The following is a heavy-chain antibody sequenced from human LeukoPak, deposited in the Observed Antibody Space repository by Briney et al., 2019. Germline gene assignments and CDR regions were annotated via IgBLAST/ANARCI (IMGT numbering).Heavy chain of an antibody. D-gene: IGHD3-16*01. CDR1: GFTFGDYA. Sequence: GGSLRLSCTASGFTFGDYAMSWVRQAPGKGLEWVGFIRSKAYGGTTEYAASVKGRFTISRDDSKSIAYLQMNSLKTEDTAVYYCTGEPYTGYWGQGTLVTVSS. J-gene: IGHJ4*02. CDR2: IRSKAYGGTT. CDR3: TGEPYTGY. V-gene: IGHV3-49*04.